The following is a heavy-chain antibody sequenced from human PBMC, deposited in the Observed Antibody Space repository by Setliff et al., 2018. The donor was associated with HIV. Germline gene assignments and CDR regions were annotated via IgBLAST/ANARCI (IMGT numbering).Heavy chain of an antibody. D-gene: IGHD3-10*01. CDR3: ARDNGSGSYFDYTTSYFDC. CDR2: TYSSGST. CDR1: GGSISSGDYY. J-gene: IGHJ4*02. V-gene: IGHV4-30-4*01. Sequence: SETLSLTCTVSGGSISSGDYYWSWIRQPPGKGLEWIGYTYSSGSTYYNPSLKSRVTISVDTSMNHFSLNPNSVTAADTAVYYCARDNGSGSYFDYTTSYFDCWGQGTLVTVSS.